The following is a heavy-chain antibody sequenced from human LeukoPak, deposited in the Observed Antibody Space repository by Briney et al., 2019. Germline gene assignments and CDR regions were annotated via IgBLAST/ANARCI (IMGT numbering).Heavy chain of an antibody. D-gene: IGHD3-3*01. V-gene: IGHV3-64*01. CDR3: ARVYYASWSGQPLSQHWLDP. Sequence: GGSLRLSCAASGFRFSSYSMHWVRQAPGRGLEYVSAISENGGDTYYANSVKGRFTISRDNSKNTLYLQMGSLRVEDTAVYYCARVYYASWSGQPLSQHWLDPWGQGTLVTVSS. J-gene: IGHJ5*02. CDR1: GFRFSSYS. CDR2: ISENGGDT.